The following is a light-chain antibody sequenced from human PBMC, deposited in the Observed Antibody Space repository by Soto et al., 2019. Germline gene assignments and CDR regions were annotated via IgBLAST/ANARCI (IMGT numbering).Light chain of an antibody. CDR3: QQANSFPFT. V-gene: IGKV1-12*01. CDR2: DAS. CDR1: QGFSSW. Sequence: DIPMTQSPSSVSASVGERVTITCRASQGFSSWLAWYQQKPGKAPKLLIYDASSLQSGVPSRFIGSGSGTDFTLTISSLQPEDFATYYCQQANSFPFTFGGGTKVEIK. J-gene: IGKJ4*01.